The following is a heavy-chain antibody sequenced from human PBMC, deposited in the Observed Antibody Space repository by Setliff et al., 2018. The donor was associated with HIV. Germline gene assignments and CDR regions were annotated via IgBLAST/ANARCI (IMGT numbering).Heavy chain of an antibody. CDR1: GVSISNYY. J-gene: IGHJ4*02. D-gene: IGHD3-3*01. CDR2: MYYSGNT. V-gene: IGHV4-59*01. CDR3: ARDQSDWFY. Sequence: SETLSLTCTVSGVSISNYYWSWIRQPPGKGLEWIRYMYYSGNTNYNPSLKSRVTISVDTSKSQFSLKLNSVTAADTAVYYCARDQSDWFYWGQGTLVTVSS.